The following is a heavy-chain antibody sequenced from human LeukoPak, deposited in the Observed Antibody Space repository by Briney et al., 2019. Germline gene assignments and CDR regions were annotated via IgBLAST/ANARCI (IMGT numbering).Heavy chain of an antibody. CDR1: GGSFSGYY. Sequence: SETLSLTCAVYGGSFSGYYWSWIRQPPGKGLEWIGEINHSGSTNYNPSLKSRVTISVDTSKNQFSLKLSSVTAADTAVYYCARKAVYIDAFDIWGQGTMVTVSS. J-gene: IGHJ3*02. D-gene: IGHD2-2*02. CDR2: INHSGST. CDR3: ARKAVYIDAFDI. V-gene: IGHV4-34*01.